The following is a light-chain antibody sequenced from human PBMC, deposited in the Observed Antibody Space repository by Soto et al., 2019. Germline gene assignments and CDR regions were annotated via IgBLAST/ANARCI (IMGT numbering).Light chain of an antibody. CDR3: AAWDDSLNAVV. Sequence: QSVLTQPPSASGTPGQRVTISCSGSSFNIGSNTVNWYQQLPGTAPKLLIYGHNLRPSGVPDRFSGSKSGTSASLAISGLQSEDEADYYCAAWDDSLNAVVFGGGTKLTVL. J-gene: IGLJ2*01. V-gene: IGLV1-44*01. CDR2: GHN. CDR1: SFNIGSNT.